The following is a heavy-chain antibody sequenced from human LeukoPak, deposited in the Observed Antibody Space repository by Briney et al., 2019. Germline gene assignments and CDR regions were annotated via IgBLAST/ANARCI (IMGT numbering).Heavy chain of an antibody. J-gene: IGHJ4*02. CDR3: ALIAVAGTGSFDY. CDR2: ISSSSSYI. Sequence: GGSLRLSCAASGFTFSSYSMSWVSQAPGKGLEWVSSISSSSSYIYYADSVKGRFTISRDNAKNSLYLQMNSLRAEDTAVYYCALIAVAGTGSFDYWGQGTLVTVSS. V-gene: IGHV3-21*01. D-gene: IGHD6-19*01. CDR1: GFTFSSYS.